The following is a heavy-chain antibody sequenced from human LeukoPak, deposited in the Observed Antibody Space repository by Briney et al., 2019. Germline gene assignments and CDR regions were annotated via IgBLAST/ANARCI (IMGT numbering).Heavy chain of an antibody. J-gene: IGHJ5*02. Sequence: ASVKVSCKASGYTFTSYAMHWVRQAPGQRLEWMGWINAGNGNTKYSQKFQGRVTITRDTSASTAYMELSRLRSDDTAVYYCARATGWSGWFDPWGQGTLVTVSS. CDR3: ARATGWSGWFDP. V-gene: IGHV1-3*01. D-gene: IGHD6-19*01. CDR1: GYTFTSYA. CDR2: INAGNGNT.